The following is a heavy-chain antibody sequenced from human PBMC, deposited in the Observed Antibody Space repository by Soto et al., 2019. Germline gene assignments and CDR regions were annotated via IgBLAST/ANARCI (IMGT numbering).Heavy chain of an antibody. V-gene: IGHV1-58*01. CDR3: ATGAYCSGGSCSDYYYYYYGMDL. CDR1: VFTFRGSA. J-gene: IGHJ6*02. D-gene: IGHD2-15*01. CDR2: LVVGTGNT. Sequence: SVKVCCKTSVFTFRGSAVQLLRQARGQRLEWRGWLVVGTGNTNYAQKFQQRVTISSDRSTNTVSMELSSLTSEDTAVYYCATGAYCSGGSCSDYYYYYYGMDLWGQGTTVTVSS.